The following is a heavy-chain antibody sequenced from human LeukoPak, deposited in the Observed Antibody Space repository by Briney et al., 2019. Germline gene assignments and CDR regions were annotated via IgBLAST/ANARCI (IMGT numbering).Heavy chain of an antibody. Sequence: ASVTLSCNASGCTFTGYYMHWVRQAPGQGLEWMGWSNPNSGGTNYAQKFQGRVTMTRDTSISTAYMELSRLRSDDTAVYYCARDFCTNGVCSTAFDYWGQGTLVTDCS. CDR1: GCTFTGYY. D-gene: IGHD2-8*01. CDR2: SNPNSGGT. V-gene: IGHV1-2*02. CDR3: ARDFCTNGVCSTAFDY. J-gene: IGHJ4*02.